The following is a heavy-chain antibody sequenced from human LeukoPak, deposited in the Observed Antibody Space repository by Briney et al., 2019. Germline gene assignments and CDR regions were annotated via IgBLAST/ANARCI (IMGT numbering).Heavy chain of an antibody. D-gene: IGHD3-9*01. CDR3: ARDSRYFDWLLSLSSYGMDV. J-gene: IGHJ6*02. Sequence: GGSLRLSCAASGFTVSSYWMTWVRQAPGKGLEWVANIKQDGSEKYYVDSVKGRFTISRDNAKNSLYLQMNSLRAEDTAVYYCARDSRYFDWLLSLSSYGMDVWGQGTTVTVSS. CDR2: IKQDGSEK. V-gene: IGHV3-7*01. CDR1: GFTVSSYW.